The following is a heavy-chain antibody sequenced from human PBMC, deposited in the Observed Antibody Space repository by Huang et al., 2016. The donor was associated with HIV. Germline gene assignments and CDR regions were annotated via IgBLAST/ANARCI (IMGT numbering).Heavy chain of an antibody. CDR2: IYHSGST. CDR3: ATNNWNDSYYYFMDV. V-gene: IGHV4-39*01. D-gene: IGHD1-20*01. J-gene: IGHJ6*03. Sequence: QLQLQESGPGLVKPSETLSLTCTVSGGSISSSGYYWGWIRQPPGKGLGWIGSIYHSGSTDYNPSLRSRVTIFIDTSKIQFSLKRKSVTPADTAVYYCATNNWNDSYYYFMDVWGKGTTVTVSS. CDR1: GGSISSSGYY.